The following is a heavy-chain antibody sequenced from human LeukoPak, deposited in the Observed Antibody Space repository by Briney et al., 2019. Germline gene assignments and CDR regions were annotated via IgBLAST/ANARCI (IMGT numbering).Heavy chain of an antibody. CDR1: GGSFSGYY. V-gene: IGHV4-34*01. CDR3: ARGRYSYGYYNVRQFDP. D-gene: IGHD5-18*01. J-gene: IGHJ5*02. CDR2: INHSGST. Sequence: PSETLSLTCAVYGGSFSGYYWSWIRQPPGKGLEWIGEINHSGSTNYNPSLKSRVTISVDTSKNQFSLKLSSVTAADTAVYYCARGRYSYGYYNVRQFDPWGQGTLVTVSS.